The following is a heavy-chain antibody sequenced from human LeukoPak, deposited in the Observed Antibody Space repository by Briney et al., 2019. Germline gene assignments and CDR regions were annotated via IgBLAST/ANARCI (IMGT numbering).Heavy chain of an antibody. CDR2: ISGSGGST. D-gene: IGHD3-3*01. Sequence: GGSLRLSCAASGFTFSSYAMSWVRQAPGKGLEGVSAISGSGGSTYYPDSVKGRFTISRDNSKNTLYLQMNSLRAEGTAVYYCAKENPYHDFWSGYIDYWGQGTLVTVSS. V-gene: IGHV3-23*01. CDR1: GFTFSSYA. J-gene: IGHJ4*02. CDR3: AKENPYHDFWSGYIDY.